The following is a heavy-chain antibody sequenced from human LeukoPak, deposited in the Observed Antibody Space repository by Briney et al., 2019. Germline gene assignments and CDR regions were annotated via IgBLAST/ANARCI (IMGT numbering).Heavy chain of an antibody. D-gene: IGHD5-24*01. CDR1: GFTLSDYY. Sequence: GSLRLSCAASGFTLSDYYMSWIRQAPGKGLEWVSYISGNGNIIYYADSVKGRSTISRDNAKNTLFLQMNSLRAEDTALYYCARLPNYYFDYWDQGTLVTVSS. V-gene: IGHV3-11*01. CDR2: ISGNGNII. J-gene: IGHJ4*02. CDR3: ARLPNYYFDY.